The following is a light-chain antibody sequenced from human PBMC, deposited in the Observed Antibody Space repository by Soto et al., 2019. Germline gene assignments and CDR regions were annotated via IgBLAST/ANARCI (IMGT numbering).Light chain of an antibody. V-gene: IGKV3-11*01. Sequence: EIVFTQSPATLSLSPGERATLSCSASQSVSRYLAWYQQKPGQAPRLLIYDASNRATGIPARFSGSGSGTDFTLTISSLEPEDFAVYYCQQRSNWPPFSFGGGTKVDIK. CDR1: QSVSRY. J-gene: IGKJ4*01. CDR2: DAS. CDR3: QQRSNWPPFS.